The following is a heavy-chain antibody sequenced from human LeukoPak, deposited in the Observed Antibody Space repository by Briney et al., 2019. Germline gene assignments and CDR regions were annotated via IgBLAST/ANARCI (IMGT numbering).Heavy chain of an antibody. V-gene: IGHV1-18*01. D-gene: IGHD3-10*01. CDR3: ARFGSGSYYSPRNSDYYYGMDV. Sequence: GASVKVSCKASGYTFTSYGISWVRQAPGQGLEWMGWISTYNGHTNYARKVQGRVTMTTDTSTSTAYMELRSLRSEDTAVYYCARFGSGSYYSPRNSDYYYGMDVWGQGTTVTVSS. J-gene: IGHJ6*02. CDR2: ISTYNGHT. CDR1: GYTFTSYG.